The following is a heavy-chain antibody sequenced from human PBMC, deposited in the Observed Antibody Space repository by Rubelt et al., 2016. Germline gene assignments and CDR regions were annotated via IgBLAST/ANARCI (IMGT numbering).Heavy chain of an antibody. Sequence: QVQLVQSGAEVKKPGASVKVSCKASGYTFTSYYMHWVRQAPGHGLEWMGIINPSGGSTSYAQKFPGRVTMTRDTSTVTVYMELSSRRSEDTAVYYCARGWELGDCYYYGMDVWGQGTTVTVSS. D-gene: IGHD1-26*01. CDR3: ARGWELGDCYYYGMDV. CDR2: INPSGGST. CDR1: GYTFTSYY. V-gene: IGHV1-46*01. J-gene: IGHJ6*02.